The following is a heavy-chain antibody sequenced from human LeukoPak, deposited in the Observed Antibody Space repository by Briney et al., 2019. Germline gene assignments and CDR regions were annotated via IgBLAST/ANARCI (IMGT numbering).Heavy chain of an antibody. J-gene: IGHJ5*02. Sequence: GESLKISCKGSGYKFTSFWIGWVRQAPGKGLEWVAVISYDGSNKYYADSVKGRFTISRDNSKNTLYLQMNSLRAEDTAVYYCASCPRKYQLLYWFDPWGQGTLVTVSS. D-gene: IGHD2-2*02. CDR3: ASCPRKYQLLYWFDP. CDR2: ISYDGSNK. CDR1: GYKFTSFW. V-gene: IGHV3-30*19.